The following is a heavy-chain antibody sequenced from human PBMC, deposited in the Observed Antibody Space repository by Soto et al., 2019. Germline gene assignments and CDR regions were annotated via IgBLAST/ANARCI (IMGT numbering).Heavy chain of an antibody. J-gene: IGHJ6*02. CDR3: ARHSVVVPAAMNYYYYGMDV. Sequence: TLSLTCDVSGGSIKTDNWWTWVRQSPGKGLAWIGEIYHSGSAFYNPSLNSRLTISVDTSKNQFSLKLNSVTAADTAVYYCARHSVVVPAAMNYYYYGMDVWGQGTTVTVSS. D-gene: IGHD2-2*01. CDR1: GGSIKTDNW. CDR2: IYHSGSA. V-gene: IGHV4-4*02.